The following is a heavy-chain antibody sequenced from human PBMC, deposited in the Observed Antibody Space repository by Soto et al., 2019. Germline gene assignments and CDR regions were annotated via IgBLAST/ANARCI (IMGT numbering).Heavy chain of an antibody. V-gene: IGHV3-21*01. CDR3: ARYGFGYCSSTSCYADYYGMDV. D-gene: IGHD2-2*03. J-gene: IGHJ6*02. Sequence: GGSLRLSCAASGFTFSSYSMNWVRQAPGKGLEWVSSISSSSSYIYYADSVKGRFTISRDNAKNSLYLQMNSLRAEDTAVYYCARYGFGYCSSTSCYADYYGMDVWGQGTTVTVSS. CDR1: GFTFSSYS. CDR2: ISSSSSYI.